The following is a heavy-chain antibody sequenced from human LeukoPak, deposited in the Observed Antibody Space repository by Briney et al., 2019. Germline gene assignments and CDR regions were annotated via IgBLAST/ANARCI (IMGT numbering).Heavy chain of an antibody. D-gene: IGHD6-19*01. Sequence: GGSLRLSCAASGFPFISYEMNWVRQAPGKGLEWVSYISSSDSTIYYADSVKGRFTISRDNAKSSLHLQMSSLRAEDTAIYYCARDLGSGNWFDTWGQGTLVTVSS. CDR2: ISSSDSTI. V-gene: IGHV3-48*03. CDR3: ARDLGSGNWFDT. CDR1: GFPFISYE. J-gene: IGHJ5*02.